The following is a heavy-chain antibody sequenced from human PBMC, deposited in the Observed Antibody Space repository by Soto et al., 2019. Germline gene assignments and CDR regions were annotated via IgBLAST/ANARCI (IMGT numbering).Heavy chain of an antibody. D-gene: IGHD3-22*01. J-gene: IGHJ4*02. CDR3: AEEGAGYYGSSPFDY. CDR2: ISGSGEST. CDR1: GFTFRSYA. Sequence: EVQLLESGGGLVQPGGSLRLSCAASGFTFRSYAMSWVRQAPGKGLEWVSAISGSGESTDFADSVKGRFTISRDNSKNTMYLPMNRLRAEETGVYFCAEEGAGYYGSSPFDYWGQGTLVTVSS. V-gene: IGHV3-23*01.